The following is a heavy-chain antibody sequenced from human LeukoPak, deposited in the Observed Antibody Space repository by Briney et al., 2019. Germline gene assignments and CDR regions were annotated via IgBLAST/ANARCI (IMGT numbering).Heavy chain of an antibody. CDR2: VSDTGHT. J-gene: IGHJ5*02. Sequence: PSETLSLTCTVSGVSINGNYWTWIRQLPGKGLEWIGFVSDTGHTDYNPSLKSRLTISVDTSKSQLSLSLSSVTAADTALYYCARVFRGVVTSNWFDPWGQGTLVTVSS. V-gene: IGHV4-59*01. CDR3: ARVFRGVVTSNWFDP. CDR1: GVSINGNY. D-gene: IGHD3-3*01.